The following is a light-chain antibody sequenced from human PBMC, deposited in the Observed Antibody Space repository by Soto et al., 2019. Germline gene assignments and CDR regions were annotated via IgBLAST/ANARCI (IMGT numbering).Light chain of an antibody. V-gene: IGKV1-39*01. CDR2: AAP. CDR3: KQSYTLSLLP. Sequence: DIQMTQSPSSLSASVGDRVIITCRTSQSISNYLNWYQHKPGKAPTVLIYAAPNLQSGVPSRFSSSASGTAFTLTISTLQPEAFAKYCCKQSYTLSLLPFGGGTKVAI. CDR1: QSISNY. J-gene: IGKJ4*01.